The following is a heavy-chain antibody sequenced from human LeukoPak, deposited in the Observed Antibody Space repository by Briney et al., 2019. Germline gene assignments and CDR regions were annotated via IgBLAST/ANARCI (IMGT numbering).Heavy chain of an antibody. V-gene: IGHV4-4*02. CDR3: ARALPGDPGIDY. D-gene: IGHD4-17*01. J-gene: IGHJ4*02. CDR1: GGSISSSNW. CDR2: IYHSGST. Sequence: SGTLSLTCAVSGGSISSSNWWNWVRQPPGKGLEWIGEIYHSGSTNYNPSLESRVTISVDKSKNQFSLKLSSVTAADTAVYYCARALPGDPGIDYWGQGTLVTVSS.